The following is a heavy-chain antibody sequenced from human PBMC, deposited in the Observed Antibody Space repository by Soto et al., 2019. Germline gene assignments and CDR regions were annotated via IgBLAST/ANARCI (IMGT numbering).Heavy chain of an antibody. V-gene: IGHV1-3*01. CDR1: GYTFTSYA. Sequence: ASVKVSCKASGYTFTSYAMHWVRQAPGQRLEWMGWSNAGNGNTKYSQKFQGRVTITRDTSASTAYMELSSLRSEDTAVYYCARDSLGSGIGWFDPWGQGTLVPVSS. J-gene: IGHJ5*02. D-gene: IGHD3-10*01. CDR2: SNAGNGNT. CDR3: ARDSLGSGIGWFDP.